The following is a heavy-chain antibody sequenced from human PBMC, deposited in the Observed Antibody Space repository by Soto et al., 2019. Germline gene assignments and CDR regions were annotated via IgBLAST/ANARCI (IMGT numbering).Heavy chain of an antibody. V-gene: IGHV3-48*04. CDR3: ARGWGCSSGSCYFTS. Sequence: DVQLVESGGGWVQPGGSLTLSCAASGFTFGSYSMNWVRQAPGKGLEWVSYISSTSSAIWYADSLKGRFIISRDNAENSLYLQMHSRRAEDTAVYFCARGWGCSSGSCYFTSWGQGTLVTVSS. J-gene: IGHJ5*02. CDR2: ISSTSSAI. CDR1: GFTFGSYS. D-gene: IGHD2-15*01.